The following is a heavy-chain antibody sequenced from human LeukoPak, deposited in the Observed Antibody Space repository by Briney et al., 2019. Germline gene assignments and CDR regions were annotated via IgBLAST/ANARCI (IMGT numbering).Heavy chain of an antibody. CDR2: IFNDGIT. V-gene: IGHV3-53*01. CDR3: ARVLSGSLDY. D-gene: IGHD1-26*01. CDR1: GLTVSSEY. J-gene: IGHJ4*02. Sequence: GGSLRLSCAASGLTVSSEYMSWVRQAPGQGLEWVSVIFNDGITYYADSVKGRFTISRDNSENTLFLHMDSLRAADTAVYFCARVLSGSLDYWGQGTLVTVSS.